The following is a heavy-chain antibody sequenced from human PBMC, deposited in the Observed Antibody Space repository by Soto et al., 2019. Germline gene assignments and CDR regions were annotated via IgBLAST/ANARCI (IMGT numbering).Heavy chain of an antibody. J-gene: IGHJ3*02. CDR2: ISGSGGST. V-gene: IGHV3-23*01. D-gene: IGHD2-15*01. CDR1: GFTFSSYA. CDR3: AKELVGYCSGGSCYSEAFDI. Sequence: EVQLLESGGGLVQPGGSLRLSCAASGFTFSSYAMSWVRQAPGKGLEWVSAISGSGGSTYYADSVKGRFTISRDNSKNTLYLQMNSLRAEDTAVYYCAKELVGYCSGGSCYSEAFDIWGQGTMVTVSS.